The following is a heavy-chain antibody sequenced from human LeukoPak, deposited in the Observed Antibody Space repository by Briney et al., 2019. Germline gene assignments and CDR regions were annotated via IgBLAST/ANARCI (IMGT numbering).Heavy chain of an antibody. Sequence: SETLSLTCTVSDGSISTTNYYWSWIRQPPGKGLEWIGYIYYSGSTNYNPSLKSRVTISVDTSKNQFSLKLSSVTAADTAVYYCARDTRYDFWSGSIFGYFQHWGQGTLVTVSS. V-gene: IGHV4-61*01. D-gene: IGHD3-3*01. CDR1: DGSISTTNYY. CDR3: ARDTRYDFWSGSIFGYFQH. CDR2: IYYSGST. J-gene: IGHJ1*01.